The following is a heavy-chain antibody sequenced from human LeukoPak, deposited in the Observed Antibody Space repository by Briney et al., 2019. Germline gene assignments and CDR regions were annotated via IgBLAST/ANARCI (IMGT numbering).Heavy chain of an antibody. CDR1: GGSISSGSYY. Sequence: PSGTLSLTCTVSGGSISSGSYYWSWIRQPAGKGLEWIGRIYTSGSTNYNPSLKSRVTISVDTSKNQFSLKLSSVTAADTAVYYCARGYHSDAFDIWGQGTMVTVSS. V-gene: IGHV4-61*02. CDR3: ARGYHSDAFDI. D-gene: IGHD2-2*01. J-gene: IGHJ3*02. CDR2: IYTSGST.